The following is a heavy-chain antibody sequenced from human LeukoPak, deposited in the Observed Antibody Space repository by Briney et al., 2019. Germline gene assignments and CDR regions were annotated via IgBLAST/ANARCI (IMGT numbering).Heavy chain of an antibody. J-gene: IGHJ4*02. V-gene: IGHV4-38-2*01. Sequence: SETLSLTCSVSGYSISSGYYWGWIRQPPGKGLEWIGSTSYNGGTYYNPSLKSRVTISVDTSKNQFSLKLSSVTAADTAVYYCARLYYDTSGYFDYWGQGTLVTVSS. CDR3: ARLYYDTSGYFDY. CDR2: TSYNGGT. CDR1: GYSISSGYY. D-gene: IGHD3-22*01.